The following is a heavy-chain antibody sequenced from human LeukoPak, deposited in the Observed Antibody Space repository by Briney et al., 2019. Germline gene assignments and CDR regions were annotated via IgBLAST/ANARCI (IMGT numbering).Heavy chain of an antibody. J-gene: IGHJ6*03. CDR3: ARSITIFGVVIMDYYYYYMDV. CDR2: IIPIFGTA. D-gene: IGHD3-3*01. CDR1: GGTFSSYA. V-gene: IGHV1-69*05. Sequence: ASVKVSCKASGGTFSSYAISWVRQAPGQGLEWMGGIIPIFGTANYAQKFQGRVTITTDESTSTAYMELSSLRSEDTAVYYCARSITIFGVVIMDYYYYYMDVWGKGTTVTVSS.